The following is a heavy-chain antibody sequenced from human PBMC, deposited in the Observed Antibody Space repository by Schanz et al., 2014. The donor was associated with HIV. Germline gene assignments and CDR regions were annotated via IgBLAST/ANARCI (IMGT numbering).Heavy chain of an antibody. V-gene: IGHV1-2*02. D-gene: IGHD3-10*01. CDR3: ARGASVAARGWFDP. CDR2: INPNSGAT. Sequence: QVQLVQSGAEVKAPGASVKVSCKTSGYTFTGHYMHWIRQAPGQGLEWKGWINPNSGATQYAQKFQDRVTMTREKSISTVYMGLTSLTPDDTAVYFCARGASVAARGWFDPWGQGTLIIVSS. CDR1: GYTFTGHY. J-gene: IGHJ5*02.